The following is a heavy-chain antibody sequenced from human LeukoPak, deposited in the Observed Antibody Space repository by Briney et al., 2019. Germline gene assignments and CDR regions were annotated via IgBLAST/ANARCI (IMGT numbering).Heavy chain of an antibody. CDR3: ARGGRGWDSSGYVDYYYYYMDV. CDR1: GFTFSRFS. D-gene: IGHD3-22*01. Sequence: GGSLRLSCAASGFTFSRFSMNWVRQAPGKGLEWVSSISSSSSYIYYADSVKGRFTISRDNAKNSLYLQMNSLRAEDTAVYYCARGGRGWDSSGYVDYYYYYMDVWGKGTTVTISS. J-gene: IGHJ6*03. V-gene: IGHV3-21*01. CDR2: ISSSSSYI.